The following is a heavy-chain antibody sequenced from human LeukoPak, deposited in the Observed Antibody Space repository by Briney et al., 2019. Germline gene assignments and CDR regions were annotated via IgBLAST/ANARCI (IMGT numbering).Heavy chain of an antibody. V-gene: IGHV3-30*18. CDR2: ISNDGSDT. J-gene: IGHJ4*02. CDR1: GFTFNRYG. CDR3: VKGLIDSPMSFALDY. Sequence: SGGSLRLSCVASGFTFNRYGIHWVRQAPGRGLEWAAVISNDGSDTIYGDSVKGRFTVSRENSRNTLYLQMNSLRIEDTSVYYCVKGLIDSPMSFALDYWGQGTLVTVS. D-gene: IGHD5-18*01.